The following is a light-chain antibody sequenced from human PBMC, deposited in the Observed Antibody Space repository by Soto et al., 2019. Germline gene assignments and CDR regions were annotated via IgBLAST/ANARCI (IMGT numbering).Light chain of an antibody. J-gene: IGKJ4*01. CDR2: GAS. V-gene: IGKV3-15*01. CDR3: QQYNNWPLT. CDR1: QSVSSN. Sequence: ETVMTQSPATLFVSPGERATLSCRASQSVSSNLAWYQQKPGQAPRLLIYGASTRATGIPARFSGSGSGTEFTLTISSLQSEDFAVYYCQQYNNWPLTFGGGTKVEIK.